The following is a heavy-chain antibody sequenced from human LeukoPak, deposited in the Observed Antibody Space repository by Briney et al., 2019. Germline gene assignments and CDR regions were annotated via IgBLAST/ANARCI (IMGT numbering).Heavy chain of an antibody. CDR3: SRDAYGDFAVDNWFDP. D-gene: IGHD4-17*01. J-gene: IGHJ5*02. CDR2: IRSKTYGGAA. Sequence: GGYLRLSCATSGFSFSDYAMTWFRQAPGKGLEWVSFIRSKTYGGAAEYAASVKGRFTVSRDESKSIAYLQMNSLKTEDTAVYYCSRDAYGDFAVDNWFDPWGQGTLVTVSS. V-gene: IGHV3-49*03. CDR1: GFSFSDYA.